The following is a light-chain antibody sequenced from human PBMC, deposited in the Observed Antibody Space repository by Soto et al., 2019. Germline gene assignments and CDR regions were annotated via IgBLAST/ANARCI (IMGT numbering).Light chain of an antibody. Sequence: QSALTQPASVSGSPGQSITISCTGTSSDVGAYNFVSWYQQYPGKAPKVMIYEVNNRPSGVSNRFSGSKSGNTASLTISGLQAEDEADYYCGSFTRSSTYVFGSGTKRTVL. V-gene: IGLV2-14*01. CDR2: EVN. CDR1: SSDVGAYNF. J-gene: IGLJ1*01. CDR3: GSFTRSSTYV.